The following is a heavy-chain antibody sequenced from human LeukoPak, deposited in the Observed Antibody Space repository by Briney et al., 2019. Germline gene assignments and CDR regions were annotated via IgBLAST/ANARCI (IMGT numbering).Heavy chain of an antibody. CDR1: GGSISDSYY. V-gene: IGHV4-4*08. Sequence: SETLSLTCTVSGGSISDSYYCGWIRQPPGKGLEWIGRIYTSGSTNYNPSLKSRVTISVDTSKSQFSLKLSSVTAADTAVYYCARTRFTIFGVVIAGWFDPWGQGTLVTVSS. CDR3: ARTRFTIFGVVIAGWFDP. D-gene: IGHD3-3*01. J-gene: IGHJ5*02. CDR2: IYTSGST.